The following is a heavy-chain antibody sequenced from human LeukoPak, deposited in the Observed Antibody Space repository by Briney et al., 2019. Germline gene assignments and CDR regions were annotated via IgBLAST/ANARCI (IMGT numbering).Heavy chain of an antibody. Sequence: GGSLRLSCAASGFTFSSYSMNWVRQAPGKGLEWVSYISSSSSTIYYADSVKGRFTISRDNAKNSLYLQMNSLRAGDTAVYYCATSSSPHGGAFDIWGQGTMVTVSS. CDR1: GFTFSSYS. CDR2: ISSSSSTI. J-gene: IGHJ3*02. V-gene: IGHV3-48*01. D-gene: IGHD6-13*01. CDR3: ATSSSPHGGAFDI.